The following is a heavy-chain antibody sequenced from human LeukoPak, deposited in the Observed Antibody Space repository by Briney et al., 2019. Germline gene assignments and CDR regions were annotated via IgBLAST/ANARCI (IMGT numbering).Heavy chain of an antibody. D-gene: IGHD4-17*01. CDR2: ISSSSSYI. V-gene: IGHV3-21*01. J-gene: IGHJ5*02. CDR1: GFTFSSYS. CDR3: ARDRTVTTSNWFDP. Sequence: GGSLRLSCAASGFTFSSYSMNWVRQAPGKGLEWVSSISSSSSYIYYADSVKGRFTISRDNAKNSLYLQMNSPRAEDTAVYYCARDRTVTTSNWFDPWGQGTLVTVSS.